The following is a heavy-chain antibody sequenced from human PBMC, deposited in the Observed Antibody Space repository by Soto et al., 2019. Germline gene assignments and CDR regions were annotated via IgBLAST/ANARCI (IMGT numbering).Heavy chain of an antibody. J-gene: IGHJ6*02. V-gene: IGHV3-48*01. Sequence: EVQLVESGGGLVQPGGSLRLSCAASGFTFSSCGMNWVRQAPGKGLEWVSYISSSSSAIYYTDSVKGRFTISRDNAKNSLYLQMNSLRAEDTAVYSCARPDPPFGPYYGMDVWGQGTTVTVSS. CDR3: ARPDPPFGPYYGMDV. CDR2: ISSSSSAI. CDR1: GFTFSSCG. D-gene: IGHD3-16*01.